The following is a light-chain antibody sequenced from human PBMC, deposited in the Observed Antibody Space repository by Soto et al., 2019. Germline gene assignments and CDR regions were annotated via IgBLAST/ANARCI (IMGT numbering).Light chain of an antibody. CDR2: AAS. V-gene: IGKV1-39*01. CDR3: QQSYSGMYT. Sequence: DIQMTQSPSSLSASVGDRVTITCRASQSISSYLNWYQQKPGKAPKLLIYAASSLQSGVPSRFSGSGSGTDFTPTISSLQPEDFATYYCQQSYSGMYTFGQGTKLEIK. J-gene: IGKJ2*01. CDR1: QSISSY.